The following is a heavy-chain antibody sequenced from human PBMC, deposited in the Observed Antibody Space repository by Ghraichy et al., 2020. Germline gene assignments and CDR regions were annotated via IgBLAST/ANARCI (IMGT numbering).Heavy chain of an antibody. CDR3: TRGRIAAAGYDY. CDR2: IRSSGNYA. J-gene: IGHJ4*02. CDR1: GFTFSDYY. Sequence: GGSLRLSCAASGFTFSDYYMSWIRQAPGKGLEWVSYIRSSGNYADYADSVKGRFTISRDNAKNSLYLQMNSLRAEDTAVYYCTRGRIAAAGYDYWGQGTLVPVSS. D-gene: IGHD6-13*01. V-gene: IGHV3-11*06.